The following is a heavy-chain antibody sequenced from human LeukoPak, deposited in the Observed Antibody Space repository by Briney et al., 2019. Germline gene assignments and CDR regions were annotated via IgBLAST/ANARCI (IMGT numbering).Heavy chain of an antibody. Sequence: ASVNVSCKASGYTFTGYYMHWVRQAPGQGLEWMGWINPNSGGTNYAQKFQGRVTMTRDTSISTAYMELSRLRSDDTAVYYCASRSTDFYDILTGLPTGYWGQGTLVTVPS. CDR3: ASRSTDFYDILTGLPTGY. J-gene: IGHJ4*02. CDR2: INPNSGGT. V-gene: IGHV1-2*02. CDR1: GYTFTGYY. D-gene: IGHD3-9*01.